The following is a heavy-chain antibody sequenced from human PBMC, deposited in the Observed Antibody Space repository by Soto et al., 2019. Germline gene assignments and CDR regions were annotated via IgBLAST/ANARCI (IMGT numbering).Heavy chain of an antibody. V-gene: IGHV5-10-1*01. Sequence: GESLKISCKGSGYSFTSYWISWVRQMPGKGLEWMGRIDPSDSYTNYSPSFQGHVTISADKSISTAYLQWSSLKASDAAMYYCARHITIFGVVDYGMDVWGQGTTVTVSS. CDR1: GYSFTSYW. J-gene: IGHJ6*02. CDR2: IDPSDSYT. CDR3: ARHITIFGVVDYGMDV. D-gene: IGHD3-3*01.